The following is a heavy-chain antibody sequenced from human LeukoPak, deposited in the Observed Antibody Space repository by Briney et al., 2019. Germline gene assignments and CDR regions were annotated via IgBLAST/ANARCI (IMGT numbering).Heavy chain of an antibody. CDR3: AKDFFPKTTVYYFED. Sequence: PGGSLRLSCAASGFTFRDYTMNWVRQTPGKGLEWVSGISASGGSTSYADSVRGRFTISRDNSKNTLYLQMNSLRAEDTAVYYCAKDFFPKTTVYYFEDWGQGTLVTVSS. D-gene: IGHD4-17*01. J-gene: IGHJ4*02. CDR1: GFTFRDYT. V-gene: IGHV3-23*01. CDR2: ISASGGST.